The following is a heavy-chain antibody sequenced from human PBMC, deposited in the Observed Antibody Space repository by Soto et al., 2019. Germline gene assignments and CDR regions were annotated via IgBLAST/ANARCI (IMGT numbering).Heavy chain of an antibody. D-gene: IGHD3-16*01. J-gene: IGHJ4*02. CDR3: TTAAHNYAYVGWRYIPYYFDY. Sequence: GGSLRLSCAASGFTFSNAWMSWVRQAPGKGLEWVGRIKSKTDGGTTDYAAPVKGRFTISRDDSKNTLYLQMNSLKTEDTAVYDCTTAAHNYAYVGWRYIPYYFDYWGQGTLVTVSS. CDR1: GFTFSNAW. V-gene: IGHV3-15*01. CDR2: IKSKTDGGTT.